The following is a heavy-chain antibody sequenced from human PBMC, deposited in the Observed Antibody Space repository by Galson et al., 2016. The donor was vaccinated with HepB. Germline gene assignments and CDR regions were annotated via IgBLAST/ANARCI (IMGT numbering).Heavy chain of an antibody. V-gene: IGHV3-23*01. CDR1: GFNFSSYA. CDR2: IIGRGAST. CDR3: EKVIRPYDFLSGSQKYHYYGLHV. J-gene: IGHJ6*02. Sequence: SLRLSCAASGFNFSSYAMTWVRQAPGKGLEWVSAIIGRGASTYYGDSVKGRFTISRDNSKKTLYLQMNRLRVEDTAVYYCEKVIRPYDFLSGSQKYHYYGLHVWGQGTTVTGS. D-gene: IGHD3-3*01.